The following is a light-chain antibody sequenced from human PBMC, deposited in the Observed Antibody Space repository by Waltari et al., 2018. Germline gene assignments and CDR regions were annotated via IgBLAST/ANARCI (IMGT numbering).Light chain of an antibody. V-gene: IGLV1-40*01. CDR3: QSYDSRLSVVV. Sequence: QSVLTQPPSLSGAPGQRVTMSRTRSSSNIGAGFDVHWYQHLPGTAPKLLIFGNHNRPSGVTDRFSASKSGASASLAITGLQSEDEAVYYCQSYDSRLSVVVFGGGTKLTVL. CDR2: GNH. CDR1: SSNIGAGFD. J-gene: IGLJ2*01.